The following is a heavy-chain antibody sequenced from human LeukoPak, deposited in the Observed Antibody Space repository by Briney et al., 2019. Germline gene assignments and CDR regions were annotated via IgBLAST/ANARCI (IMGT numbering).Heavy chain of an antibody. CDR2: INSDGRST. V-gene: IGHV3-74*01. Sequence: PGGSLRLSCAASGFTFSTYWMHWVRQAPGKRLVWVSRINSDGRSTSYADSVKGRFTISRDNSKNTLYLQMNSLRAEDTAVYYCARDGTYSGYYFDYWGQGTLVTVSS. CDR3: ARDGTYSGYYFDY. CDR1: GFTFSTYW. D-gene: IGHD1-26*01. J-gene: IGHJ4*02.